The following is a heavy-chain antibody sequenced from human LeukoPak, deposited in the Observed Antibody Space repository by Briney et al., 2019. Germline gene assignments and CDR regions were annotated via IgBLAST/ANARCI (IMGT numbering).Heavy chain of an antibody. V-gene: IGHV2-5*01. Sequence: SGPTLVKPTQTLTLTCSFSGFSLSTRSVGVGWFRQPPGKALDWLALLYWNDDNHYSPSLRSRLTLTKDTSKNQVVLTMTNMDPVDTATYFCAHGSGWLFDYWSPGTLVTVSS. CDR2: LYWNDDN. CDR1: GFSLSTRSVG. J-gene: IGHJ4*02. CDR3: AHGSGWLFDY. D-gene: IGHD6-19*01.